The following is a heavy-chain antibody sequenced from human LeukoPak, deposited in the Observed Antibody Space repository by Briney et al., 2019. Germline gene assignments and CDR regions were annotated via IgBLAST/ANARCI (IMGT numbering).Heavy chain of an antibody. V-gene: IGHV3-23*01. J-gene: IGHJ3*01. CDR2: FSASEGSA. CDR1: GFTVSNYG. D-gene: IGHD6-13*01. Sequence: PGGSLRLSCAASGFTVSNYGMTWVRQAPGKGLEWVSPFSASEGSAQYAESVKGRFTISRDKSKSSLYLQMNSLRDEDTAVYYCAKARIASAGTGAFDVWGQGTMVTVSS. CDR3: AKARIASAGTGAFDV.